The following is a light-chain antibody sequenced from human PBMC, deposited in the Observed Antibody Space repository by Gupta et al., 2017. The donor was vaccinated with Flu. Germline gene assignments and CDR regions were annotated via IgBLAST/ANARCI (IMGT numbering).Light chain of an antibody. V-gene: IGKV3-11*01. J-gene: IGKJ5*01. CDR1: QSVSSY. CDR3: QQRINWPIT. CDR2: DAS. Sequence: EIVLTQSPATLSLSPGERATLSCRASQSVSSYLAWYQQKPGQAPRLLISDASIRATAIPARFSGSGSGTDFTLTISSLQPEDFAVYYCQQRINWPITFGQGTLMEIK.